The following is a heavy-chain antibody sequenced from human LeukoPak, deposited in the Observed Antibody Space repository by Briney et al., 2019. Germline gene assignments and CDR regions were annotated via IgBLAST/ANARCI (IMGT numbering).Heavy chain of an antibody. CDR3: AKSLDGSGSYYNGDY. V-gene: IGHV3-23*01. CDR2: ISGSGDST. J-gene: IGHJ4*02. D-gene: IGHD3-10*01. CDR1: GFTFSSRA. Sequence: GGSLRLSCAASGFTFSSRAMNWVRQAPGKGLEWVSTISGSGDSTYYADSVADRFIISRDNSKNTLYLQMSSLRAEDTALYFCAKSLDGSGSYYNGDYWGQGTLVTVSS.